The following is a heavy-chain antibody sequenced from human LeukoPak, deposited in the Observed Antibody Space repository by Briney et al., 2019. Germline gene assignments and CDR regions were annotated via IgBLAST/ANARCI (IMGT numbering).Heavy chain of an antibody. CDR1: AFTFSDDY. D-gene: IGHD3-10*01. J-gene: IGHJ5*02. CDR2: ISSSGSTI. Sequence: GGSLRLSCAASAFTFSDDYMSWIRQAPGKGLEWVSYISSSGSTIYYADSVKGRFTISRDNAKNSLYLQMNSLRAEDTAVYYCAREDGSGSYYNWFDPWGQGTLVTVSS. CDR3: AREDGSGSYYNWFDP. V-gene: IGHV3-11*01.